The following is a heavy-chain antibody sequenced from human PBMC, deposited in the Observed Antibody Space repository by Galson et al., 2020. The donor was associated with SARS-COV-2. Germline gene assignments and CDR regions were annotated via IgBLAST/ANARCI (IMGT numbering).Heavy chain of an antibody. Sequence: SLKISCAASGLTFDDYAMHWVRQAPGKGLEWVSGISWNSGRIDYADSVKGRFTISRDNAQSSLYLQMNSLRAEDTALYYCAKGSRVSITNNWFDPWGQGTLVTVSS. CDR2: ISWNSGRI. D-gene: IGHD3-10*01. CDR3: AKGSRVSITNNWFDP. J-gene: IGHJ5*02. V-gene: IGHV3-9*01. CDR1: GLTFDDYA.